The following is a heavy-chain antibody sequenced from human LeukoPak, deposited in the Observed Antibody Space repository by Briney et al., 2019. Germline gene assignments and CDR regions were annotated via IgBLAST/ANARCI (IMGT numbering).Heavy chain of an antibody. CDR3: ARGGGRQYCSSTSCPAPLQH. CDR1: GGSFSGYY. CDR2: INHSGST. D-gene: IGHD2-2*01. Sequence: PSETLSLTCAVYGGSFSGYYWSWIRQPPGKGLEWIGEINHSGSTNYNPSLKSRVTISVDTSKNQFSLKLSSVTAADTAVYYCARGGGRQYCSSTSCPAPLQHWGQGTLVTVSS. J-gene: IGHJ1*01. V-gene: IGHV4-34*01.